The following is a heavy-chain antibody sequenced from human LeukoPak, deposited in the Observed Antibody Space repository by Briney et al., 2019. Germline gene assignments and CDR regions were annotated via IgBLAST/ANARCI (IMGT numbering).Heavy chain of an antibody. CDR3: ARHNDIVVVPAAMDPLDAFDI. J-gene: IGHJ3*02. V-gene: IGHV1-2*02. CDR2: INPNSGGT. CDR1: GYTFTGYY. Sequence: ASVKVSCKASGYTFTGYYMHWVRQAPGQGLEWMGWINPNSGGTNYAQKFQGRVTMTRDTSISTAYMELSRLRSDDTAVYYCARHNDIVVVPAAMDPLDAFDIWGQGTMVTVSS. D-gene: IGHD2-2*01.